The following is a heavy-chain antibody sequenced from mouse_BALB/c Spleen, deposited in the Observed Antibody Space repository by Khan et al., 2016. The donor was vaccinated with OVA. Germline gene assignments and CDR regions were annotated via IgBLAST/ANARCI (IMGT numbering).Heavy chain of an antibody. J-gene: IGHJ4*01. D-gene: IGHD2-3*01. CDR3: TDGYYRDAMDY. V-gene: IGHV1-37*01. CDR1: GYSFTGYF. Sequence: MQLQQSGPELVKPGASVKISCKASGYSFTGYFMNWVKQSHGKSLEWIGRINPYNGDTFYNQKFKGKATLTVDKSSSTAHMELLSLTSEDSAVYCCTDGYYRDAMDYWGQGTSVTVSS. CDR2: INPYNGDT.